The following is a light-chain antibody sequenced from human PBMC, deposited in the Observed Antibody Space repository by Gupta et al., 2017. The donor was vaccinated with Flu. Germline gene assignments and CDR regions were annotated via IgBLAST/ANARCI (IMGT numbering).Light chain of an antibody. Sequence: SVTISCTGSSSDVGGYNYVSGYQQPPGTAPKLMIYEVTKRPSGVPDRFAGSKSDTTASTTVSGLQFEDEAYYYCHSYAGSNNWVLGGGTKMTVL. CDR3: HSYAGSNNWV. CDR2: EVT. J-gene: IGLJ3*02. V-gene: IGLV2-8*01. CDR1: SSDVGGYNY.